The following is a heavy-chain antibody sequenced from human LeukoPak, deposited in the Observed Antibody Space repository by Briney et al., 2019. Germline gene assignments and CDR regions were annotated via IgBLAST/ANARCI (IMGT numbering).Heavy chain of an antibody. D-gene: IGHD6-13*01. CDR3: AREGSLYSSSWPGDY. J-gene: IGHJ4*02. V-gene: IGHV1-18*01. CDR1: GYTFTSYG. CDR2: ISAYNGNT. Sequence: ASVKVSCKASGYTFTSYGISWVRQAPGQGLEWMGWISAYNGNTNYAQKLQGRVTMTTDTSTSTAYMELRSLRSDDTAVYYCAREGSLYSSSWPGDYWGQGTLVTVSS.